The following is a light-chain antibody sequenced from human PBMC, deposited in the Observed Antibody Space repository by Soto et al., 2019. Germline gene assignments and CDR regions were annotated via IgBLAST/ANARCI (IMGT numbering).Light chain of an antibody. V-gene: IGLV2-14*01. J-gene: IGLJ1*01. CDR1: SSDVGGYNA. CDR3: NSFRVNRLYV. Sequence: QSVLAQPASVSGSPGQTITISCTGTSSDVGGYNAVSWYQHHPGKAPKLIIYEVTHRPAGVSGRFSASKSGNTASLTISELQAEDEADYYCNSFRVNRLYVFGTGTQLTVL. CDR2: EVT.